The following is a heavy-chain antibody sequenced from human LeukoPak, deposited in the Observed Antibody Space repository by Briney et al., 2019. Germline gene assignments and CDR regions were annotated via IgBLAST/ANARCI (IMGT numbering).Heavy chain of an antibody. J-gene: IGHJ4*02. CDR1: GGSISGGNYY. CDR2: FYSSESA. Sequence: PSETLSLTCTVSGGSISGGNYYWSWIRQPPGKGLEWIGRFYSSESANYNPSLKSRVTISIDTSKNQFSLRLTSVTAADTAVYYCARFTTTPGGYTYGRGVFDYWGQGTPVIVSS. CDR3: ARFTTTPGGYTYGRGVFDY. D-gene: IGHD5-18*01. V-gene: IGHV4-61*02.